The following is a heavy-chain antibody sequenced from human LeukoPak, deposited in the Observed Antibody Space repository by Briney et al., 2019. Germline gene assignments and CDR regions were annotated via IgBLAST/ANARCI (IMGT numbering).Heavy chain of an antibody. V-gene: IGHV3-21*01. CDR3: ARDSGGYK. Sequence: KAGGSLRLSCAASGLPFESYSMTWVRQAPGKGLEWVSSISSSSSYIYYADSVKGRFTISRDNAKNSLYLQMNSLRAEDTAVYYCARDSGGYKWGQGTLVTVSS. CDR2: ISSSSSYI. J-gene: IGHJ4*02. CDR1: GLPFESYS. D-gene: IGHD3-22*01.